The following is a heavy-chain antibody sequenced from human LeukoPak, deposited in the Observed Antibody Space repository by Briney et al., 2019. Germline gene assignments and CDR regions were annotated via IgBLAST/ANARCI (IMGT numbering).Heavy chain of an antibody. D-gene: IGHD3-10*01. CDR1: GYSVSSGYY. CDR3: ARVITMVRGEKALDY. Sequence: ETLSLTCTVSGYSVSSGYYWGWVRQAPGKGLEWVSSISSSSSYIYYADSVKGRFTISRDNAKNSLYLQMNSLRAEDTAVYYCARVITMVRGEKALDYWGQGTLVTVSS. CDR2: ISSSSSYI. J-gene: IGHJ4*02. V-gene: IGHV3-21*01.